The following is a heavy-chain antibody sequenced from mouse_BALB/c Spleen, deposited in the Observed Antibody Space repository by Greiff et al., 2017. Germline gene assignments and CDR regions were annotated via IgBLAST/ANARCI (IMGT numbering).Heavy chain of an antibody. CDR2: IIPENGNT. D-gene: IGHD2-1*01. Sequence: VQLQQSGAELVRPGAFVKLSCKASGFTIKVSYIRWVMRRPARGLEWIGWIIPENGNTIYDPRFQGKASITADTSSNPAYLQLSSLTSEDTAVYYCGRVEWNGNCEEDDWGQGTTLTVSS. CDR3: GRVEWNGNCEEDD. CDR1: GFTIKVSY. J-gene: IGHJ2*01. V-gene: IGHV14-1*02.